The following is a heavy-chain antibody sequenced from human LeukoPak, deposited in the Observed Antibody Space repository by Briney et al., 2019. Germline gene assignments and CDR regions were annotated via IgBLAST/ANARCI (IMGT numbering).Heavy chain of an antibody. CDR1: GFTFSSYW. Sequence: GGSLRLSCAASGFTFSSYWMSWVRQAPGKGLEWVANIKQDGSEKYYVDSVKGRFTISRDNAKNSLYLQMNSLRAEDTAVYYCARGMVDDFWSGHMPYWGQGTLVTVSS. J-gene: IGHJ4*02. CDR2: IKQDGSEK. V-gene: IGHV3-7*01. D-gene: IGHD3-3*01. CDR3: ARGMVDDFWSGHMPY.